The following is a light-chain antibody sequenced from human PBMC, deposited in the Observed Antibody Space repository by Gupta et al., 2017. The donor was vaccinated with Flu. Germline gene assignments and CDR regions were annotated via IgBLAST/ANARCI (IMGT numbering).Light chain of an antibody. CDR1: QDIDNY. V-gene: IGKV1-16*02. J-gene: IGKJ4*01. Sequence: DIPMTQSPSSLSASVGDRVTITCRASQDIDNYLAWFQQKPGKAPKFLFYATSSLHSGVPSKCSGSGSGTHFALTISRLQPEDFATYFRPQYNTYPRTFGGGTKVEI. CDR3: PQYNTYPRT. CDR2: ATS.